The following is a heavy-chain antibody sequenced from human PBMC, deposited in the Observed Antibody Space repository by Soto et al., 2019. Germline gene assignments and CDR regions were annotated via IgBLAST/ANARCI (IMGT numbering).Heavy chain of an antibody. CDR2: ISTYNSKT. CDR3: AREGFCSSGSCALYDHDYFGMDV. CDR1: CFEFTRYG. D-gene: IGHD2-15*01. J-gene: IGHJ6*02. Sequence: SVEVSSKAPCFEFTRYGVTWGRQGPGQGLDCMGSISTYNSKTKYAQNFQDRVTMTTEIFTDTAYMELRSLTPDETAVYYCAREGFCSSGSCALYDHDYFGMDVWGQGTKVTVYS. V-gene: IGHV1-18*01.